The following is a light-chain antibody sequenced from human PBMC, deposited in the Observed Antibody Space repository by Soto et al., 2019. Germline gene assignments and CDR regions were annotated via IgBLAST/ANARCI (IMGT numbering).Light chain of an antibody. CDR2: DNN. CDR3: GTWDSSLSAVI. J-gene: IGLJ2*01. CDR1: RSNIGNNY. Sequence: QSALTQPPSVSAAPEENVTSSCSGSRSNIGNNYVSLYRQFPGTPPKLLIYDNNKRPSGIPDRFSGSKSGTSATLGITGLQTGDEADYYCGTWDSSLSAVIFGGGTKVTVL. V-gene: IGLV1-51*01.